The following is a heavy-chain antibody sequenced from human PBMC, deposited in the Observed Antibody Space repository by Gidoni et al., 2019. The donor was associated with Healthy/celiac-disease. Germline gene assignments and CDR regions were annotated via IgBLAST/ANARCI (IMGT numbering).Heavy chain of an antibody. CDR3: AKDYDRTGFDY. V-gene: IGHV3-23*01. CDR2: ISGSGGST. Sequence: CAASGFTFSSYAMSWVRQAPGKGLEWVSAISGSGGSTYYADSVKGRLTISRDNSKNTLYLQMNSLRAEDTAVYYCAKDYDRTGFDYWGQGTLVTVSS. J-gene: IGHJ4*02. D-gene: IGHD3-9*01. CDR1: GFTFSSYA.